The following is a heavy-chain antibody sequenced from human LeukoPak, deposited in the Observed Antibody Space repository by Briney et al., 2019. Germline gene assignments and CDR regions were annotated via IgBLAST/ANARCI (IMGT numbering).Heavy chain of an antibody. D-gene: IGHD4-17*01. Sequence: KPSETLSLTCAVYGGSFSGYFWSWIRQPPGKGLEWIGEINHSGSTNYNPSLKSRVTISVDTSKNQFSLKLSSVTAADTAVYYCARANGDYTLDAFDIWGQGTMVTVSS. CDR1: GGSFSGYF. J-gene: IGHJ3*02. CDR3: ARANGDYTLDAFDI. V-gene: IGHV4-34*01. CDR2: INHSGST.